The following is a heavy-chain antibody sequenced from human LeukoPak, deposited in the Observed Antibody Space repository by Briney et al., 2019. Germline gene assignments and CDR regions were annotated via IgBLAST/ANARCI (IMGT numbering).Heavy chain of an antibody. CDR1: GFTFSSYA. CDR2: INGSGGST. D-gene: IGHD3-10*01. J-gene: IGHJ4*02. Sequence: GGSLRLSCAASGFTFSSYAMSWVRQAPGKGLEWVSDINGSGGSTYYADSVKGRFTISRDNAKNSLYLQMNSLRAEDTAVHYCARGRGTYYLFDYWGQGTLVTVSS. CDR3: ARGRGTYYLFDY. V-gene: IGHV3-23*01.